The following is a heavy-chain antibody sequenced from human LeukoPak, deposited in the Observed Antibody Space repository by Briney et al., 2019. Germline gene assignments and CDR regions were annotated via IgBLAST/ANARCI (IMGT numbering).Heavy chain of an antibody. CDR1: GGSISSYY. CDR3: ARAGLGTYYGTYYFDY. J-gene: IGHJ4*02. D-gene: IGHD1-26*01. CDR2: IYYSGST. Sequence: KPSETLSLTCTVSGGSISSYYWGWIRQPPGKGLEWIGSIYYSGSTYYNPSLKSRVTISVDTSKNQFSLKLSSVTAADTAVCYCARAGLGTYYGTYYFDYWGQGTLVTVSS. V-gene: IGHV4-39*01.